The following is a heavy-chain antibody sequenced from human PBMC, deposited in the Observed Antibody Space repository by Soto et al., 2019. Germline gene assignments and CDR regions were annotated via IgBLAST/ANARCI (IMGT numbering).Heavy chain of an antibody. V-gene: IGHV4-31*03. CDR2: IYHTVST. J-gene: IGHJ4*02. Sequence: PAETRSLTCSVSGGSISTFGHYWTWILQPPGKGLEWIGSIYHTVSTYYSKSLRSRLTMSVDTSKSHFSLRLSSVTAADTAVYYCARATGNMRRRNCEYWGQG. CDR1: GGSISTFGHY. D-gene: IGHD1-1*01. CDR3: ARATGNMRRRNCEY.